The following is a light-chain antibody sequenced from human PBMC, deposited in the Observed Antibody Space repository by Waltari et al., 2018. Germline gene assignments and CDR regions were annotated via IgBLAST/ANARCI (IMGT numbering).Light chain of an antibody. CDR3: QHYVRLPVT. J-gene: IGKJ1*01. CDR2: DAS. CDR1: QSVGRS. Sequence: EIVLTQSPGTLSLSPGERATLSCRASQSVGRSLAWYQQKPGQAPRLLIYDASTRATGIPDRFSGSGSGTDFSLSISRLAPDDLAVYYCQHYVRLPVTFGQRTKVEFK. V-gene: IGKV3-20*01.